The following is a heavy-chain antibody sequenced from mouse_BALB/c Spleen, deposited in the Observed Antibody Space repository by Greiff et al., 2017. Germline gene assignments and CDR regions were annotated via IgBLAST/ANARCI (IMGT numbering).Heavy chain of an antibody. J-gene: IGHJ1*01. CDR3: ARSGSSYSYWYFDV. D-gene: IGHD1-1*01. V-gene: IGHV1-14*01. CDR1: GYTFTSYV. CDR2: INPYNDGT. Sequence: VQLQQSGPELVKPGASVKMSCKASGYTFTSYVMHWVKQKPGQGLEWIGYINPYNDGTKYNEKFKGKATLTSDKSSSTAYMELSSLTSEDSAVYYCARSGSSYSYWYFDVWGAGTTVTVSS.